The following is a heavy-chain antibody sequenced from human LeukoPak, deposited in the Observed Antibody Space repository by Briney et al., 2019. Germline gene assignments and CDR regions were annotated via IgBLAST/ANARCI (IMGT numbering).Heavy chain of an antibody. Sequence: SETLSLTCTVSGGSISTSSYFWGWIRQPPGKGLEWIGSIYYSGITFYNPSLKSRLTISVDTSKNQFSLKLSSVTAADTAVYYCARAAAVGGELDFDIWGQGTMVTVSS. CDR2: IYYSGIT. J-gene: IGHJ3*02. D-gene: IGHD3-10*01. CDR1: GGSISTSSYF. CDR3: ARAAAVGGELDFDI. V-gene: IGHV4-39*07.